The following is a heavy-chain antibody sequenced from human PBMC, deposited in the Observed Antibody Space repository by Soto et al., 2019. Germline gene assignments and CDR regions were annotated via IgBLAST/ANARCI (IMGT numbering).Heavy chain of an antibody. V-gene: IGHV2-70*11. Sequence: GSGPTLVNPTQTLTLTCTFSGFSLSTSGMCVSWIRQPPGKALEWLARIDWDDDKYYSTSLKTRLTISKDTSKNQVVLTMTNMDPVDTATYYWGRIFCSKGNPLPHFDYWGQGTLVTGSS. CDR2: IDWDDDK. J-gene: IGHJ4*02. CDR1: GFSLSTSGMC. D-gene: IGHD3-10*02. CDR3: GRIFCSKGNPLPHFDY.